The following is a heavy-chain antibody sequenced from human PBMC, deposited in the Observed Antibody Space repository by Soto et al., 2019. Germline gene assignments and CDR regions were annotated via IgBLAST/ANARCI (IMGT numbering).Heavy chain of an antibody. Sequence: GGSLRLSCAASGFTFSSYWMSWVRQAPGKGLEWVANIKQDGSEKYYVDSVKGRFTISRDNAKNSLYLQMNSLRAEDTAVYYCARGGVDVAGEGAFDIWGQGTMVTVSS. CDR2: IKQDGSEK. D-gene: IGHD2-2*03. J-gene: IGHJ3*02. CDR1: GFTFSSYW. CDR3: ARGGVDVAGEGAFDI. V-gene: IGHV3-7*01.